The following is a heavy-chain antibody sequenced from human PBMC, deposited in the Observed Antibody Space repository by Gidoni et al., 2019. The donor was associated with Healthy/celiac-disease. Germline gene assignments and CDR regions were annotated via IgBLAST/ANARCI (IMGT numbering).Heavy chain of an antibody. Sequence: QVQLVQSGAEVKKPGSSVKVSCKASGGTFSSYAISWVRQAPGQGLEWMGGIIPIFGTANYAQKVQGRVTITADESTSTAYMELSSLRSEDTAVYYCARGVQILDRYYYYGMDVWGQGTTVTVSS. D-gene: IGHD3-3*01. CDR1: GGTFSSYA. V-gene: IGHV1-69*01. CDR2: IIPIFGTA. J-gene: IGHJ6*02. CDR3: ARGVQILDRYYYYGMDV.